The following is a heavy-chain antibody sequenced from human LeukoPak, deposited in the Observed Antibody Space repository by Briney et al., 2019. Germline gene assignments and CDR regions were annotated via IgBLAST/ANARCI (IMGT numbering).Heavy chain of an antibody. CDR2: IYHSGST. CDR1: GGSISSYY. V-gene: IGHV4-59*01. CDR3: ARGGLITTIDY. Sequence: SSETLSLTCTVSGGSISSYYWSWIRQPPGKGLEWIGYIYHSGSTNYNPSLKSRVTISVDTSKNQFSLKLSSVTAADMAVYYCARGGLITTIDYWGQGTLVTVSS. J-gene: IGHJ4*02. D-gene: IGHD3-22*01.